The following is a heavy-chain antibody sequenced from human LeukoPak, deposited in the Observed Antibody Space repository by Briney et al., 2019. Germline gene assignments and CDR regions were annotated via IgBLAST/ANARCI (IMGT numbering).Heavy chain of an antibody. J-gene: IGHJ4*02. V-gene: IGHV1-2*02. CDR3: ARDLPYSSSWESIDY. D-gene: IGHD6-13*01. CDR1: GYTFTGYY. Sequence: ASVKVSCKASGYTFTGYYMHWVRQAPGQGLEWMGWINPNSGGTNYAQRIQGRVTMTTDTSTSTAYMELRSLRSDDTAVYYCARDLPYSSSWESIDYWGQGTLVTVSS. CDR2: INPNSGGT.